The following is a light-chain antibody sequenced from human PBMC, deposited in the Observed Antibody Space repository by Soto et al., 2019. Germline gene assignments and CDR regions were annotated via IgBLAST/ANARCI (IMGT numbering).Light chain of an antibody. J-gene: IGKJ3*01. CDR2: ATS. V-gene: IGKV1-39*01. CDR3: QQSYGAPFT. CDR1: QNISNY. Sequence: DLQMTQSPSSLSASVGDRVTITCRASQNISNYLNWYQQEPGKVPKILIYATSTLQTGVPSRFSGGGSETHFSLTISSLQPEDFTTYYCQQSYGAPFTFGPGTKVEIK.